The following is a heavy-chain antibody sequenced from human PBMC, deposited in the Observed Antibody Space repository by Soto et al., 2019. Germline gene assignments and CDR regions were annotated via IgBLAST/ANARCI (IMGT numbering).Heavy chain of an antibody. D-gene: IGHD3-22*01. CDR2: ITPNSGAT. CDR1: GYIFIDYY. Sequence: GASVKVSCKASGYIFIDYYMHWVRQAPGQGLEWMGWITPNSGATNYAQRFQGRVTMTRDTSISTAYMELSGLRSDDPAVYACATLPGRNYYHRCVWGKGTTFTVSS. J-gene: IGHJ6*04. CDR3: ATLPGRNYYHRCV. V-gene: IGHV1-2*02.